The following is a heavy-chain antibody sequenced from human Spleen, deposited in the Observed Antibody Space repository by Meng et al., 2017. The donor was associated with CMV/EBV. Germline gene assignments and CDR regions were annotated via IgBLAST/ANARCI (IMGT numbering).Heavy chain of an antibody. Sequence: GESLKISCAASGFTFSIYSMSWVRQAPGKGLEWVSSISSNSAYIYYADSVKGRFTISRDNAKNSLYLQMNSLGAGDTAVYYCARENYYDSSGYSLDAFDIWGQGTMVTVSS. CDR3: ARENYYDSSGYSLDAFDI. V-gene: IGHV3-21*06. CDR1: GFTFSIYS. CDR2: ISSNSAYI. D-gene: IGHD3-22*01. J-gene: IGHJ3*02.